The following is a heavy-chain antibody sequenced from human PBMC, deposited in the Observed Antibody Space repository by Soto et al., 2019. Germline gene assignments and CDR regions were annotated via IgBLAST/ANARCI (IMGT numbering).Heavy chain of an antibody. J-gene: IGHJ3*02. V-gene: IGHV1-46*03. Sequence: ASVKVSCKASGYTFTSYYMHWVRQAPGQGLEWMGIINPSGGSTSYAQKFQGRVTMTRDTSTSTVYMELSSLRSEDTAVYYCARGRDIVVVQGAQDAFDIWGQGTMVTVSS. D-gene: IGHD2-2*01. CDR2: INPSGGST. CDR1: GYTFTSYY. CDR3: ARGRDIVVVQGAQDAFDI.